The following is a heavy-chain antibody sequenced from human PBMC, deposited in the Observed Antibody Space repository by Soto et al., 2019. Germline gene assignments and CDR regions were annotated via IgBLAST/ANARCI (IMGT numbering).Heavy chain of an antibody. CDR1: GGSISSGGYY. CDR3: AGYGSGSYYSRNWFDP. J-gene: IGHJ5*02. Sequence: PSETLSLTCTVSGGSISSGGYYWSWIRQHPGKGLEWIGYIYYSGSTYYNLSLKSRVTISVDTSKNQFSLKLSSVTAADTAVYYCAGYGSGSYYSRNWFDPWGQGTLVTVSS. CDR2: IYYSGST. D-gene: IGHD3-10*01. V-gene: IGHV4-31*03.